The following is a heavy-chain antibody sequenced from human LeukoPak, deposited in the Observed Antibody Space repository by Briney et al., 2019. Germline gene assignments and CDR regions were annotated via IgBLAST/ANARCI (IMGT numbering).Heavy chain of an antibody. CDR3: ARTAVDTGTHFDY. Sequence: SDTLSLTCAVSGYSISSSNWWGWIRQPSGKGLEWIGYIYYSGSTYYNPSLKSRVTMSVDTSTNQFSLKLSSVTAVDTAVYYCARTAVDTGTHFDYWGQGTLVTVSS. CDR1: GYSISSSNW. CDR2: IYYSGST. D-gene: IGHD5-18*01. V-gene: IGHV4-28*01. J-gene: IGHJ4*02.